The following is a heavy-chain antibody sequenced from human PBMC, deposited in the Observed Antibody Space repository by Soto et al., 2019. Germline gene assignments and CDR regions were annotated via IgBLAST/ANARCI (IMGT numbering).Heavy chain of an antibody. CDR2: IDIAGSTT. V-gene: IGHV3-74*01. D-gene: IGHD6-19*01. J-gene: IGHJ4*02. CDR3: ARDQTVAGPTTFDY. CDR1: GFTFSSYW. Sequence: GGSLRLSCAASGFTFSSYWMHWVRQTPGKGLVWVSRIDIAGSTTTYADSVKGRFTISRDSAKNTLYLQMNSLRAEDTAVYYCARDQTVAGPTTFDYCGQGTLVTVSS.